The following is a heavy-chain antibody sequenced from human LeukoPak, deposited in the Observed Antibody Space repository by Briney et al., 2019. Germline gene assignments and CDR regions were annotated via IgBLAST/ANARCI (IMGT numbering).Heavy chain of an antibody. J-gene: IGHJ5*02. CDR1: GFTLSSYA. D-gene: IGHD1-26*01. V-gene: IGHV3-23*01. CDR3: AKQGADPYNWFDP. CDR2: IRGSGGGT. Sequence: PGGSLRLSCAASGFTLSSYAMSWVRQAPGKGLEWVSGIRGSGGGTYYADSVKGRFTISRDNSKNTLYLQMNSLRAEDTALYYCAKQGADPYNWFDPWGQGTLVTVSS.